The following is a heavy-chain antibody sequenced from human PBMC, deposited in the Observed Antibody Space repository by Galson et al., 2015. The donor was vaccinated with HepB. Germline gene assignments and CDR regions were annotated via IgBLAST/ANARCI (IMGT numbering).Heavy chain of an antibody. D-gene: IGHD2-15*01. V-gene: IGHV1-3*01. CDR1: GYIFTNYA. Sequence: SVKVSCKASGYIFTNYAIHWVRQAPEQRLEWMGWINAGNGNTKYSQNFQSRVTITRDTSASTTYMELSSLRSEDTAVYYCARGVVGAANSDYWGQGTLVTVSS. CDR2: INAGNGNT. J-gene: IGHJ4*02. CDR3: ARGVVGAANSDY.